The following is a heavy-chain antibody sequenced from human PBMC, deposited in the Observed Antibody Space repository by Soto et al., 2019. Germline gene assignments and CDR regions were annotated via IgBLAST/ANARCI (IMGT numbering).Heavy chain of an antibody. CDR1: GGSISSGDYY. V-gene: IGHV4-30-4*01. CDR3: ARENCGGDCLIDY. Sequence: QVQLQESGPGLVKPSQTLSLTCTVSGGSISSGDYYWSWIRQPPGKGLEWIGYIYYSGSTYYNPSLKSRVTLSVDTSKNQFSLKLSSVTAADTAVYYCARENCGGDCLIDYWGQGTLVTVSS. CDR2: IYYSGST. D-gene: IGHD2-21*02. J-gene: IGHJ4*02.